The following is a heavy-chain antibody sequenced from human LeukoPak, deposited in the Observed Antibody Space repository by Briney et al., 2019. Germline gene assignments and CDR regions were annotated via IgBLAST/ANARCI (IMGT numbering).Heavy chain of an antibody. CDR3: ARVPRRSYYFDY. Sequence: PSETLSLTCTVSGGSVSSGGYYWSWIRQPPGKGLEWIGYIYYSGSTNYNPSLKSRVTISVDTSKNQFSLKLSSVTAADTAVYYCARVPRRSYYFDYWGQGTLVTVSS. J-gene: IGHJ4*02. V-gene: IGHV4-61*08. CDR1: GGSVSSGGYY. D-gene: IGHD3-10*01. CDR2: IYYSGST.